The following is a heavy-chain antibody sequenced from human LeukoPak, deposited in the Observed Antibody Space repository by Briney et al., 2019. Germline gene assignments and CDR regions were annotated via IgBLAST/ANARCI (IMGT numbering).Heavy chain of an antibody. J-gene: IGHJ4*02. Sequence: SVKVSCKASGGTFSSSAISWVRQAPGQGLEWMGRIIPIVDITNYAQKFQGRVTMTRDTSTSTVYMELSSLRSEDTAVYYCARDAGYGSGSYGFDYWGQGTLVTVSS. V-gene: IGHV1-69*04. CDR2: IIPIVDIT. CDR1: GGTFSSSA. D-gene: IGHD3-10*01. CDR3: ARDAGYGSGSYGFDY.